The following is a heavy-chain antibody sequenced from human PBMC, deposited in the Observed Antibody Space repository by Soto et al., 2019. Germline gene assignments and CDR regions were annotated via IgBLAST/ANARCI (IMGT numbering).Heavy chain of an antibody. J-gene: IGHJ4*02. CDR3: AKDLSVEWELPY. Sequence: GGSLRLSCAASGFTFSSYGMHWVRQAPGKGLEWVAVISYDGSNKYYADSVKGRFTISRDNSKNTLYLQMNSLRAEDTAVYYCAKDLSVEWELPYWGQGTLVTVSS. D-gene: IGHD1-26*01. V-gene: IGHV3-30*18. CDR1: GFTFSSYG. CDR2: ISYDGSNK.